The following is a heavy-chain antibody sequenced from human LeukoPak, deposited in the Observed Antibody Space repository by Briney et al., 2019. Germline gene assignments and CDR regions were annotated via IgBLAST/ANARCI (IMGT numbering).Heavy chain of an antibody. D-gene: IGHD5-18*01. CDR3: ARGGYSYGSLDY. CDR1: GFTFSNHE. Sequence: GGSLRLSCGASGFTFSNHEMNWVRQAPGKGLEWVSYISSSGSTIYYADSVKGRFTISRDNAKNSLYLQMNSLRAEDTAVYYCARGGYSYGSLDYWGQGTLVTVSS. V-gene: IGHV3-48*03. J-gene: IGHJ4*02. CDR2: ISSSGSTI.